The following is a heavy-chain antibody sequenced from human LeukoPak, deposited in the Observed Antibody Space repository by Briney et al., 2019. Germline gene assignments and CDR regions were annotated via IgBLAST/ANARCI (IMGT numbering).Heavy chain of an antibody. V-gene: IGHV3-7*01. CDR1: GFTFSSYW. J-gene: IGHJ4*02. CDR3: ARELGDYYYDSSGYYYSAPFDY. Sequence: TGGSLRLSCAASGFTFSSYWMSWVRQAPGKGLEWVANIKQDGSEKYYVDSVKGRFTISRDNAKNSLYLQMNSLRAEDTAVYYCARELGDYYYDSSGYYYSAPFDYWGQGTLVTVSS. D-gene: IGHD3-22*01. CDR2: IKQDGSEK.